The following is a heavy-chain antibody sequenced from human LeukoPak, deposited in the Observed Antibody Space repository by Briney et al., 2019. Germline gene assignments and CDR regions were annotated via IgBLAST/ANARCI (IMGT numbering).Heavy chain of an antibody. D-gene: IGHD1-26*01. CDR1: GYTFTSYY. CDR2: INPNSGGT. CDR3: ARSIVGATFYYYYYMDV. V-gene: IGHV1-2*06. J-gene: IGHJ6*03. Sequence: ASVKVSCKASGYTFTSYYMHWVRQAPGQGLEWMGRINPNSGGTNYAQKFQGRVTMTRDTSISTAYMELSRLRSDDTAVYYCARSIVGATFYYYYYMDVWGKGTTVTVSS.